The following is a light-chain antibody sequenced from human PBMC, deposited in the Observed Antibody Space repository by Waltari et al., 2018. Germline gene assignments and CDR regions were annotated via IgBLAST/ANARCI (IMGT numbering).Light chain of an antibody. CDR3: QQTTSFPLT. CDR1: QDMSSR. Sequence: DIQMTQSPSSVSASVGDRVTITCRASQDMSSRLGWYQQKLGKAPKLLIFGANSLQSGVPSRFSGSVSGTDFNLTISRLQPEDFATYYCQQTTSFPLTFGGGTKVEIK. V-gene: IGKV1-12*01. CDR2: GAN. J-gene: IGKJ4*01.